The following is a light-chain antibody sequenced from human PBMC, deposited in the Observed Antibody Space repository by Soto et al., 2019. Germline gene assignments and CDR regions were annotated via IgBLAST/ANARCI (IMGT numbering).Light chain of an antibody. Sequence: DIQLTQSPSSLSASLGDRVTLTCRASQTITSYLHWYQQKPGQAPKLLIYVASKLQSGVPTRFSGSGSGTAFTLTISRQQPEDLATYFCQQGFTSPRTFGQGTKLEIK. J-gene: IGKJ2*01. V-gene: IGKV1-39*01. CDR3: QQGFTSPRT. CDR2: VAS. CDR1: QTITSY.